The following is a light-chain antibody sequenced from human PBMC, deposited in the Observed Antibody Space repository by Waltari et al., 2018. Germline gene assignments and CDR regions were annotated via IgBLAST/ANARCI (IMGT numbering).Light chain of an antibody. CDR1: YYDIGNYDL. CDR2: EAT. V-gene: IGLV2-23*01. J-gene: IGLJ2*01. CDR3: CSYAGENTMI. Sequence: QSALTQPASVSGSPGQSVTISCTGTYYDIGNYDLVSWYQQYPGKAPRLIIYEATSRPSWVSNRSAASKSGNTASLTISGLQTEDEAHYYCCSYAGENTMIFGGGTRLTVL.